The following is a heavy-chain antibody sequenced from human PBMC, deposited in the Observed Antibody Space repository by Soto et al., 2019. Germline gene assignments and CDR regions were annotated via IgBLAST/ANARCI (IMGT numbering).Heavy chain of an antibody. V-gene: IGHV1-24*01. Sequence: ASVKVSCKVSGYTLTELSMHWVRQAPGKGLEWMGGFDPEDGETIYAQKFQGRVTMTEDTSTDTAYMELSSLRSEDTAVYYCATYGIPSLGYCSGGSCYVFDYWGQGTLVTVSS. CDR3: ATYGIPSLGYCSGGSCYVFDY. CDR2: FDPEDGET. D-gene: IGHD2-15*01. CDR1: GYTLTELS. J-gene: IGHJ4*02.